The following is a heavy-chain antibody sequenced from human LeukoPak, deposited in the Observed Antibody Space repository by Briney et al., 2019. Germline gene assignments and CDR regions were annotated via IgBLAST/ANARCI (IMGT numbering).Heavy chain of an antibody. CDR2: IYYSGST. D-gene: IGHD3-3*01. CDR3: ARATTYYENWFDP. Sequence: KPSETLSLTCTVSGGSISSYYWSWIRQPPGKGLEWIGYIYYSGSTNYNPSLKSRVTISVDTSKNQFSLKLSSVTAADTAVYYCARATTYYENWFDPWGQGTLVTVSS. J-gene: IGHJ5*02. CDR1: GGSISSYY. V-gene: IGHV4-59*01.